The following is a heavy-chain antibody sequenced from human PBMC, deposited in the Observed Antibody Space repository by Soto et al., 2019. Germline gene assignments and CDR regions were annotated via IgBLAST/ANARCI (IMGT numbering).Heavy chain of an antibody. CDR3: TRDGDGRMTTNPYYYYGMDV. V-gene: IGHV4-59*01. J-gene: IGHJ6*02. D-gene: IGHD2-21*02. Sequence: PSETLSLTCTVPGGSISGYYWSWIRQPPGKGLEWIGNVYYSGGAKYNPSVKRRVSISVDTSKNQFSLNLSSVTAADTAVYYCTRDGDGRMTTNPYYYYGMDVWGPGITVTVSS. CDR2: VYYSGGA. CDR1: GGSISGYY.